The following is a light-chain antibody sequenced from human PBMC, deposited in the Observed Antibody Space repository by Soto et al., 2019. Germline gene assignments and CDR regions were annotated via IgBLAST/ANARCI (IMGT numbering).Light chain of an antibody. CDR3: QQYDNYPWT. Sequence: DIQMTQSPSTLSASVGDRVTITCRASQSIRDWLAWYQQRPGKAPKLLIFKASTLETGVPSRFSGSAFGTEFTLTISSLQPDDIATYYCQQYDNYPWTFGQGTKVEVK. V-gene: IGKV1-5*03. CDR1: QSIRDW. J-gene: IGKJ1*01. CDR2: KAS.